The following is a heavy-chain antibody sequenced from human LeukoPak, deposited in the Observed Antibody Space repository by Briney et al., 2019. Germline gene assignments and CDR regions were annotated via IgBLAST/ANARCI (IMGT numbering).Heavy chain of an antibody. CDR1: GGSISSSSYY. V-gene: IGHV4-61*02. CDR2: IYTSGST. D-gene: IGHD2-2*03. Sequence: SETLSLTCTVSGGSISSSSYYWSWIRQPAGKGLEWIGRIYTSGSTNYNPSLKSRVTISVDTSKNQFSLKLSSVTAADTAVYYCASGYCSSTSCPFDYWGQGTLVTVSS. J-gene: IGHJ4*02. CDR3: ASGYCSSTSCPFDY.